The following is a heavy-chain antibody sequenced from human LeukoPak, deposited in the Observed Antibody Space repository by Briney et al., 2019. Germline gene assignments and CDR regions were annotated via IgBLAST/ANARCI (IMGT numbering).Heavy chain of an antibody. J-gene: IGHJ4*02. V-gene: IGHV4-61*02. D-gene: IGHD6-13*01. CDR1: GGSIRSGSYY. Sequence: TSETLSLTCTVSGGSIRSGSYYWTWIRQPAGKGLEWVGRIYVTGSTNYNPSFKSRVTISLDTSKNQFSLKLNSVTAADTVVYYCASTSSDYTRHWYPYDYWGQGTLVTVSS. CDR3: ASTSSDYTRHWYPYDY. CDR2: IYVTGST.